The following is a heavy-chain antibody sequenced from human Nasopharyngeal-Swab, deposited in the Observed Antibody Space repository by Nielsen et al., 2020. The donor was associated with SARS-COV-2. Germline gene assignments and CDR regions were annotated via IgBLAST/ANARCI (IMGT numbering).Heavy chain of an antibody. Sequence: ASVKVSCKASGYTFTSYDINWVRQAPGHGLEWLGRTQLNNAKTVYAQKFQGRVTMTWNTSITTAYMRLSGLRSDDTAVYYCARMMAGYDGYLQNWGQGTLDTVSS. D-gene: IGHD2-2*03. CDR1: GYTFTSYD. CDR3: ARMMAGYDGYLQN. V-gene: IGHV1-8*01. CDR2: TQLNNAKT. J-gene: IGHJ1*01.